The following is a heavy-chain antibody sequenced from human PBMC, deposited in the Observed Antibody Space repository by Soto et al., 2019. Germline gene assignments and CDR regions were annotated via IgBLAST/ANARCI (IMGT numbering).Heavy chain of an antibody. CDR3: ARASVGPPGGGSWIMPFDF. V-gene: IGHV4-4*07. CDR2: IYPGGST. J-gene: IGHJ4*02. D-gene: IGHD2-15*01. CDR1: GGSISSYY. Sequence: SETLSLTCTVSGGSISSYYWSWIRQPPGKGLEWIGRIYPGGSTNYNPSLKSRVTMSVDTSKNQVSLRLTSVTAADTAVYYCARASVGPPGGGSWIMPFDFWGQGTRVTVSS.